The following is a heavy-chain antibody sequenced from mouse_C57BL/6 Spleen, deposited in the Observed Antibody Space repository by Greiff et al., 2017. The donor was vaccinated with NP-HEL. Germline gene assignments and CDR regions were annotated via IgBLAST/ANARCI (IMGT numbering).Heavy chain of an antibody. CDR3: ARVSYDGFGDYAMDY. V-gene: IGHV3-6*01. Sequence: EVKLVESGPGLVKPSQSLSLTCSVTGYSITSGYYWNWIRQFPGNKLEWMGYISYDGSNNYNPSLKNRISITRDTSKNQFFLKLNSVTTEDTATYYCARVSYDGFGDYAMDYWGQGTSVTVSS. CDR2: ISYDGSN. CDR1: GYSITSGYY. J-gene: IGHJ4*01. D-gene: IGHD2-3*01.